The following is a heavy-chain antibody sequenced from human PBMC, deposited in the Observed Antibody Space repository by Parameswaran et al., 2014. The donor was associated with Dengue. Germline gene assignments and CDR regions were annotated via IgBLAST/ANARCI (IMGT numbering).Heavy chain of an antibody. Sequence: WVRQAPGQGLEWMGWINPNSGGTNYAQKFQGRVTMTRDTSISTAYMELSRLRSDDTAVYYCARVHYYDSSGYYPFDYWGQGTLVTVSS. V-gene: IGHV1-2*02. CDR3: ARVHYYDSSGYYPFDY. J-gene: IGHJ4*02. D-gene: IGHD3-22*01. CDR2: INPNSGGT.